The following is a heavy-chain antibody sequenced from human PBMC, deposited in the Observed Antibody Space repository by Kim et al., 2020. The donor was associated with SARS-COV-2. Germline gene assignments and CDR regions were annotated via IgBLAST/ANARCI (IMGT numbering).Heavy chain of an antibody. D-gene: IGHD2-15*01. CDR2: ISYDGSNK. J-gene: IGHJ4*02. CDR3: ARGTPPFDY. V-gene: IGHV3-30*04. Sequence: GGSLRLSCAASGFTFSSYAMHWVRQAPGKGLEWVAVISYDGSNKYYADSVKGRFTISRYNSKNTLYLQMNSLRAEDTAVYYCARGTPPFDYWGQGTLVTVSS. CDR1: GFTFSSYA.